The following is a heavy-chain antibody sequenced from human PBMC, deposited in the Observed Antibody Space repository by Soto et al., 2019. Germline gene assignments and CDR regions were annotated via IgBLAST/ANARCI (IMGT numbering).Heavy chain of an antibody. D-gene: IGHD1-1*01. J-gene: IGHJ3*02. V-gene: IGHV4-31*03. CDR3: ARDLEVAGDAFDI. CDR2: IYYSGST. Sequence: SETLSLTCTVSGGSINSDGFYWIWIRQHPGKGLEWIGYIYYSGSTYYNPSLKSRVTISVDTSKNQFSLKLSSVTAADTAVYYCARDLEVAGDAFDIWGQGTMVT. CDR1: GGSINSDGFY.